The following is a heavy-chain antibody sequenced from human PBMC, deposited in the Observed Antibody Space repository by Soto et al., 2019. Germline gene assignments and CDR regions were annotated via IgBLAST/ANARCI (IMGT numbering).Heavy chain of an antibody. V-gene: IGHV4-59*01. J-gene: IGHJ6*02. CDR1: GGSISSYY. Sequence: SETLSLTCSVSGGSISSYYWSWIRQPPGKGLEWIGYIYYSGSTNYNPSLKSRVTISVDTSKNQFSLKLSSVTAADTAVYYCARDNYGSGSYSYYYGMDVWGQGTTVTVSS. CDR2: IYYSGST. D-gene: IGHD3-10*01. CDR3: ARDNYGSGSYSYYYGMDV.